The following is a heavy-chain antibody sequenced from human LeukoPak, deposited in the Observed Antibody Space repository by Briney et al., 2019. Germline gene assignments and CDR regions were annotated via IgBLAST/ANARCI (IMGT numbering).Heavy chain of an antibody. J-gene: IGHJ4*02. CDR3: ARHQYSGSYYHY. Sequence: SETLSLTCTVSGGSVSSGSYYWSWIRQPPGKGLEWIGSIYYSGSTYYNPSLKSRVTISIDTSKNQFSLRLTSVTAADTAVYYCARHQYSGSYYHYWGQGTLVTVSS. V-gene: IGHV4-39*01. CDR1: GGSVSSGSYY. D-gene: IGHD1-26*01. CDR2: IYYSGST.